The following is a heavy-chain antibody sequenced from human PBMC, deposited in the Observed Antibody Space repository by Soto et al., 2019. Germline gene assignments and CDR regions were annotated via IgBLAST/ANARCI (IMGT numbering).Heavy chain of an antibody. CDR1: GYTFTSYG. CDR3: ARDGAADLKYYYYYYGMDV. V-gene: IGHV1-18*04. J-gene: IGHJ6*02. Sequence: ASVKVSCKASGYTFTSYGISWVRQAPGQWLEWMGWISAYNGNTNYAQKLQGRVTMTTDTSTSTAYMELRSLRSDDTAVYYCARDGAADLKYYYYYYGMDVWGQGTTVTV. CDR2: ISAYNGNT. D-gene: IGHD6-13*01.